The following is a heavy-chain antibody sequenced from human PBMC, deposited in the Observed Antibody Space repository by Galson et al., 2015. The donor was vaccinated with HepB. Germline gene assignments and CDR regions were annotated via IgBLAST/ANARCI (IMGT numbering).Heavy chain of an antibody. CDR2: IIPIFGTA. V-gene: IGHV1-69*13. D-gene: IGHD6-19*01. CDR1: GGTFSSYA. CDR3: AGQQWLVRAISYYFGY. Sequence: SVKVSCKASGGTFSSYAISWVRQAPGQGLEWMGGIIPIFGTANYAQKFQGRVTITADESTSTAYMELSSLRSEDTAVYYCAGQQWLVRAISYYFGYWGQGTLVTVSS. J-gene: IGHJ4*02.